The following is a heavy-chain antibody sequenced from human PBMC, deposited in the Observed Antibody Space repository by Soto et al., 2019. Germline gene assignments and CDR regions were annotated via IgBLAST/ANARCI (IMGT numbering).Heavy chain of an antibody. CDR2: IIPIFGTA. Sequence: QVQLVQSGAEVTKPGSSVKVSCKASGGTFSSYAISWVRQAPGQGLAWMGGIIPIFGTANYAQKFEGRVTITADESTSTAYMELSSLRSEDTAVYYCARGLEYSSSDDTYYFDYWGQGTLVTVSS. V-gene: IGHV1-69*12. CDR3: ARGLEYSSSDDTYYFDY. CDR1: GGTFSSYA. D-gene: IGHD6-6*01. J-gene: IGHJ4*02.